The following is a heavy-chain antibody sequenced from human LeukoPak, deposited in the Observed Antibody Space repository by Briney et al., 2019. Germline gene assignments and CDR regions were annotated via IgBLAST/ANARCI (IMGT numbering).Heavy chain of an antibody. V-gene: IGHV1-69*04. J-gene: IGHJ4*02. CDR3: ARDRSGSGSYYLTSNLLPI. CDR2: IIPILGIA. CDR1: GGTFSSYA. Sequence: GASVKVSCKASGGTFSSYAISWVRQAPGQGLEWMGRIIPILGIANYAQKFQGRVTITADKSTSTAYMELSSLRSEDTAVYYCARDRSGSGSYYLTSNLLPIWGQGTLVTVSS. D-gene: IGHD3-10*01.